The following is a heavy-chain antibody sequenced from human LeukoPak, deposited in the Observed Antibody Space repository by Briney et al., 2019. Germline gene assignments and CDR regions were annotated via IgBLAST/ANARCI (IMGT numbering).Heavy chain of an antibody. CDR3: AKAPGGYFDY. V-gene: IGHV3-23*01. J-gene: IGHJ4*02. Sequence: GGSLRLSCAASGFTFSSYAMSWVRQAPGKGLKWVSSINGSGGRTYYADSVKGRFTISRDNSKNTLYLQMNSLRAEDTALYYCAKAPGGYFDYWGQGTLVTVSS. CDR2: INGSGGRT. CDR1: GFTFSSYA. D-gene: IGHD3-10*01.